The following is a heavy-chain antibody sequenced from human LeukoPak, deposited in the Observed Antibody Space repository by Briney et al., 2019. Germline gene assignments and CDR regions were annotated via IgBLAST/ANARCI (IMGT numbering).Heavy chain of an antibody. Sequence: PGRSLRRSCAASGFTFSSYAMHWVRQAPGKGLEWLSYISSSGSTIYYADSVKGQFTISRDNAKSSLYLQMNTLRAEDTAVYYCARAGHVITMIVVLDAFDIWGQGRMVTVSS. CDR1: GFTFSSYA. D-gene: IGHD3-22*01. CDR3: ARAGHVITMIVVLDAFDI. V-gene: IGHV3-48*03. CDR2: ISSSGSTI. J-gene: IGHJ3*02.